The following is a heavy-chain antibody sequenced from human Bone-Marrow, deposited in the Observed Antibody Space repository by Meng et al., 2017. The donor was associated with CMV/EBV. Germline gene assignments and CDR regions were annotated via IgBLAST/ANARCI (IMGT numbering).Heavy chain of an antibody. D-gene: IGHD3-16*02. Sequence: ASVKVSCKASGYTFTSYAISWVRQATGQGLEWMGWMNPNSGNTGYAQKFQGRVTITRNTSISTAYMELSSLRSEDTAVYYCARGGLTFGGVIGDAFAIWGQGPMVTVSS. CDR1: GYTFTSYA. J-gene: IGHJ3*02. V-gene: IGHV1-8*03. CDR2: MNPNSGNT. CDR3: ARGGLTFGGVIGDAFAI.